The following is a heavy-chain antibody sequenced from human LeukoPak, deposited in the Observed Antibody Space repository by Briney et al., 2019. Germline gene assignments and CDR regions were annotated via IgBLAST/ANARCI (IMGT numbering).Heavy chain of an antibody. CDR2: ISAYNGNT. J-gene: IGHJ6*02. V-gene: IGHV1-18*01. D-gene: IGHD2-2*01. CDR1: GYTFTSYG. Sequence: GASVKVSCKASGYTFTSYGISWVRQAPGQGLEWMGWISAYNGNTNYAQKLQGRVTMTTDTSTSTAYMELRSLRSDDTAGYYCARDTAVVPAANAPYYYYYGMDVWGQGTTVTVSS. CDR3: ARDTAVVPAANAPYYYYYGMDV.